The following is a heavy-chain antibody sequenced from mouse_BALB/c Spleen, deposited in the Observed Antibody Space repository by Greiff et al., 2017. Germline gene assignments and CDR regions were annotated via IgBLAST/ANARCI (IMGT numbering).Heavy chain of an antibody. V-gene: IGHV5-6*01. Sequence: EVQRVESGGDLVKPGGSLKLSCAASGFTFSSYGMSWVRQTPDKRLEWVATISSGGSYTYYPDSVKGRFTISRDNAKNTLYLQMSSLKSEDTAMYYCARPREGNYWLAYGGQGTLVTVSA. J-gene: IGHJ3*01. D-gene: IGHD2-1*01. CDR1: GFTFSSYG. CDR2: ISSGGSYT. CDR3: ARPREGNYWLAY.